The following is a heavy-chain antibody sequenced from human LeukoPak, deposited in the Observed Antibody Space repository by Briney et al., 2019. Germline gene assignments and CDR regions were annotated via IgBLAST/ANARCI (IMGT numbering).Heavy chain of an antibody. CDR3: ASSYSSSYPAGY. CDR1: GFTFSSYA. V-gene: IGHV3-30-3*01. J-gene: IGHJ4*02. CDR2: ISYDGSNK. D-gene: IGHD6-6*01. Sequence: GGSLRLSCAASGFTFSSYAMHRVRQAPGKGLEWVAVISYDGSNKYYADSVKGRFTISRDNSKNTLYLQMNSLRAEDTAVYYCASSYSSSYPAGYWGQGTLVTVSS.